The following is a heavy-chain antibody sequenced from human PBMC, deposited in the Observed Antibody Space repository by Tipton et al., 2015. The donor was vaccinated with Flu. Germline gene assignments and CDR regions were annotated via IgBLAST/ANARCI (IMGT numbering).Heavy chain of an antibody. CDR1: GASISHYY. CDR2: FYNANT. J-gene: IGHJ4*02. Sequence: TLSLTCTVSGASISHYYWSWIRQPPGKPLEWIGFFYNANTNYNPSLKSRVTMSVDTSENQFSLKLNSVTAADTAVYYCASRQYDSTGYLLDYWGQGTLVTVSS. D-gene: IGHD3-22*01. V-gene: IGHV4-59*07. CDR3: ASRQYDSTGYLLDY.